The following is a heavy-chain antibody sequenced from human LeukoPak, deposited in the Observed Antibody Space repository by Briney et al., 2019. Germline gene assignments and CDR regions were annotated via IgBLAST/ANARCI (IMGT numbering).Heavy chain of an antibody. CDR2: ISSSSSYI. CDR1: GFTFSSYE. J-gene: IGHJ4*02. D-gene: IGHD3-9*01. Sequence: GSLRLSCAASGFTFSSYEMNWVRQAPGKGLEWVSSISSSSSYIYYADSVKGRFTISRDNAKNSLYLQMNSLRAEDTAVYYCARGAYDILTENDYWGQGTLVTVSS. V-gene: IGHV3-21*01. CDR3: ARGAYDILTENDY.